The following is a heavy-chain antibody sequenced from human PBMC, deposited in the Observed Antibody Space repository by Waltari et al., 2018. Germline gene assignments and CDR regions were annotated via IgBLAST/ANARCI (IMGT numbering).Heavy chain of an antibody. CDR3: SRLNYYYGSGGLDY. CDR1: GYSFTSYW. Sequence: EVQLVQSGAEVKKPGESLRISCKGCGYSFTSYWISWGGQMPGKGLERVGSTYPSDAYTNYRPSCQGHVTISASKSIRTSYLQLSSLNASDTAMYYCSRLNYYYGSGGLDYWGQGTLVTVSS. J-gene: IGHJ4*02. D-gene: IGHD3-10*01. CDR2: TYPSDAYT. V-gene: IGHV5-10-1*03.